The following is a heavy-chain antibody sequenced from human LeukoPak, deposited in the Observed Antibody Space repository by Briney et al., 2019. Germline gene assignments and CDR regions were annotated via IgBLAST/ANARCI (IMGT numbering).Heavy chain of an antibody. CDR3: ARAPKYYHMDV. J-gene: IGHJ6*03. V-gene: IGHV4-59*01. CDR2: NHYSGGT. Sequence: SETLSLTCTVSGASMFNYYWTWIRQSPGKGLEWIGFNHYSGGTSYKPSLESRVTISIDTTKNQFSLKLTSVTAADTAVYYCARAPKYYHMDVWGKGTTVTVSS. CDR1: GASMFNYY.